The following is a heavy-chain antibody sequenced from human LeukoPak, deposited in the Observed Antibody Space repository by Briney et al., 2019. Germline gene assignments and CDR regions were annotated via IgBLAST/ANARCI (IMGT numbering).Heavy chain of an antibody. J-gene: IGHJ4*02. Sequence: GGSLRLSCAASGFTFSSYAMSWVRQAPGKGLEWVSGISGSGDNTYYADSVKGRFTISRDNSKNTLYVQMNSLRAEDTAVYYCAKDLKGSGWYYFDYWGQGTLVTVSS. CDR1: GFTFSSYA. V-gene: IGHV3-23*01. CDR3: AKDLKGSGWYYFDY. D-gene: IGHD6-19*01. CDR2: ISGSGDNT.